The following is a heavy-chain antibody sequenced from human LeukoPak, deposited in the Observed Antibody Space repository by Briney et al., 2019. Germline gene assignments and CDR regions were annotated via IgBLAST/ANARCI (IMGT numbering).Heavy chain of an antibody. CDR3: ARDYQARVVPAAFYYYGMDV. CDR2: INPSGGST. J-gene: IGHJ6*02. CDR1: GYTFTSYY. V-gene: IGHV1-46*01. D-gene: IGHD2-2*01. Sequence: ASVKVSCKASGYTFTSYYMHWVRQAPGQGLEWMGIINPSGGSTSYAQKFQGRVTMTRDTSTSTVYMELSSLRSEDTAVYYCARDYQARVVPAAFYYYGMDVWGQGTTVTVS.